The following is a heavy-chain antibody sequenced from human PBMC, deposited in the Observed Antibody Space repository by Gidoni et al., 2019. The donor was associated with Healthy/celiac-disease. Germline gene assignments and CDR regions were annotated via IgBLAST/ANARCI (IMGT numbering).Heavy chain of an antibody. D-gene: IGHD1-7*01. J-gene: IGHJ4*02. CDR2: INHSGST. V-gene: IGHV4-34*01. CDR1: AGSFSGYY. Sequence: QVPLQQLGAGLLTPSATLSLTCAVHAGSFSGYYWSWIRQPPGKGLEWIGEINHSGSTNYNPSLKSRVTISVDTSKNQFSLKLSSVTAADTAVYYCARAPSWNYYYFDYWGQGTLVTVSS. CDR3: ARAPSWNYYYFDY.